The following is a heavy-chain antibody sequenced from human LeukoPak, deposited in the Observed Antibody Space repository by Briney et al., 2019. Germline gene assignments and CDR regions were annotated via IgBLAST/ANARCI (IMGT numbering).Heavy chain of an antibody. CDR3: ARGRSYGPNGAFDI. CDR2: IKQDGSEK. V-gene: IGHV3-7*01. J-gene: IGHJ3*02. CDR1: GFTFSSYW. D-gene: IGHD5-18*01. Sequence: GGSLRLSCAASGFTFSSYWMSWVRQAPGKGLEWVANIKQDGSEKYYVDSVKGRFTISRDNAKNSLYLQMNSLRAEDTAVYYCARGRSYGPNGAFDIWGQGTMVTVSS.